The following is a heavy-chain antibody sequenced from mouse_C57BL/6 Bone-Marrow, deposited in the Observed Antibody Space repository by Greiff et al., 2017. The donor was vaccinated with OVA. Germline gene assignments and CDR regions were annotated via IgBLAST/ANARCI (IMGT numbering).Heavy chain of an antibody. D-gene: IGHD4-1*01. CDR1: GYTFTSYW. CDR3: ARSWDGWFAY. J-gene: IGHJ3*01. V-gene: IGHV1-69*01. CDR2: IDPSDSYT. Sequence: QVQLKESGAELVMPGASVKLSCKASGYTFTSYWMHWVKQRPGQGLEWIGEIDPSDSYTNYNQKFKGKSTLTVDKSSSTAYMQLSSLTSEDSAVYYCARSWDGWFAYWGQGTLVTVSA.